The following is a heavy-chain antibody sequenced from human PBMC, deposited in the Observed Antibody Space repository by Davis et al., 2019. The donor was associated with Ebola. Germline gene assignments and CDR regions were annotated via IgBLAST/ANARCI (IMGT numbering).Heavy chain of an antibody. V-gene: IGHV3-48*02. CDR1: GFTFSSYS. Sequence: GESLKISCAASGFTFSSYSMNWVRQAPGKGLEWVSYISSSSSTIYYADSVRGRFTISRADAKNSLYLQMNSLRDEDTAVYYCARDALRGNSYGLFDNWGQGTLVTVSS. CDR2: ISSSSSTI. J-gene: IGHJ4*02. CDR3: ARDALRGNSYGLFDN. D-gene: IGHD5-18*01.